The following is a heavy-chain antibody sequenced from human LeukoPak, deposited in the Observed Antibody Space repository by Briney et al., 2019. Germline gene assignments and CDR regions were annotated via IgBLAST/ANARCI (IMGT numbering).Heavy chain of an antibody. Sequence: GGSLRLSCAASGFTFDDYAMHWVRQAPRKGLEWVSLISWDGGSTYYADSVKGRFTISRDNSKNSLYLQMNSLRAEDTALYYCAKGDYGGHYYYYYMDVWGKGTTVTVSS. D-gene: IGHD4-23*01. CDR3: AKGDYGGHYYYYYMDV. V-gene: IGHV3-43D*04. CDR1: GFTFDDYA. CDR2: ISWDGGST. J-gene: IGHJ6*03.